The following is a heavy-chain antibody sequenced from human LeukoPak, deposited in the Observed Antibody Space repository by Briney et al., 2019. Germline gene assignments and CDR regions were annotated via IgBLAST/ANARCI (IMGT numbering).Heavy chain of an antibody. V-gene: IGHV3-30*02. CDR3: ASGGGTYCSGTSCYGGEYFQH. Sequence: QTGGSLRLSCAASGFTFSSYGMHWVRQAPGKGLEWVAFIRYDGSNKYYADSVKGRFTMSRDNAKNSVYLQMNSLRAEDTAVYYCASGGGTYCSGTSCYGGEYFQHWGQGTLVTVSS. CDR1: GFTFSSYG. CDR2: IRYDGSNK. D-gene: IGHD2-2*01. J-gene: IGHJ1*01.